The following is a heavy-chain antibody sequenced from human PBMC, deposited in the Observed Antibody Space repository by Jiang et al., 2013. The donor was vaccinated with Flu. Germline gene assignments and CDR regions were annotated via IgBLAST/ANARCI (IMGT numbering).Heavy chain of an antibody. V-gene: IGHV3-7*03. D-gene: IGHD5/OR15-5a*01. CDR2: IAHDGSEE. J-gene: IGHJ4*02. Sequence: QLVESGGGLVQPGGSLRLSCEASGFTFRSYWMNWVRQAPGKGLEWVANIAHDGSEENYVDSVKGRFTISRDNTKNSLYVQMNSLRAEDTAIYYCARVLGVYDVNEYWGQGTQVIVSS. CDR1: GFTFRSYW. CDR3: ARVLGVYDVNEY.